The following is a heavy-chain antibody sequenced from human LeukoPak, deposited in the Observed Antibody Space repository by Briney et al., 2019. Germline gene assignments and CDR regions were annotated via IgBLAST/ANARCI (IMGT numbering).Heavy chain of an antibody. CDR2: IYTSGST. Sequence: PSETLSLTCTVSGGSISSGSYYWSWIRQPAGKGLEWIGRIYTSGSTNYNPSLKSRVTISVDTSKNQFSLKLSSVTAADTAVYYCARSRDNWTHGGWFDPWGQGILVTVSS. CDR1: GGSISSGSYY. CDR3: ARSRDNWTHGGWFDP. J-gene: IGHJ5*02. D-gene: IGHD1-20*01. V-gene: IGHV4-61*02.